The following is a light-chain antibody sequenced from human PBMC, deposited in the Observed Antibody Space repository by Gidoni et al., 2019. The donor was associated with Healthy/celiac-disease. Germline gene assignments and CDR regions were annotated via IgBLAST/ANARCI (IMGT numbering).Light chain of an antibody. CDR2: WAS. Sequence: DIVMTQSPDSLAVSLGERATINCKSSQSGLYSSNNKNYLAWYQHKPGQPPKLLIYWASTRESGVPDRFSGSGSGTDFTLTISSLQAEDVAVYYCQPYYSTPRTFGQGTKVEIK. CDR1: QSGLYSSNNKNY. V-gene: IGKV4-1*01. J-gene: IGKJ1*01. CDR3: QPYYSTPRT.